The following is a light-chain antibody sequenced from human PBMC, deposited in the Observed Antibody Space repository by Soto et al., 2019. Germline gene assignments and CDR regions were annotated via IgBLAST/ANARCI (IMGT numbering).Light chain of an antibody. CDR3: QKYGSALT. Sequence: EIVLTQSPGTLSLSPGERATLSCRASQSVSSNYLAWYQHKPGQGPRLLIYAASSMATGIPDRFSGSGSGTDFTLTISRLEPEDFALYYCQKYGSALTFGPGTKVEIK. CDR2: AAS. V-gene: IGKV3-20*01. CDR1: QSVSSNY. J-gene: IGKJ3*01.